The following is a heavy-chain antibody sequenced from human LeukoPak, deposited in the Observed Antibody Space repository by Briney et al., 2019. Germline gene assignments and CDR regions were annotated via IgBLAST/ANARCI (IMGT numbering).Heavy chain of an antibody. D-gene: IGHD5-18*01. V-gene: IGHV4-39*07. CDR1: GGSISSSSYY. Sequence: SETLSLTCTVSGGSISSSSYYWGWIRQPPGKGLEWIGSIYYSGSTNYNPSLKSRVTISVDTSKNQFSLRLSSVTAADTAVYYCAGGYSYGSTYYYMDVWGKGTTVTISS. CDR3: AGGYSYGSTYYYMDV. J-gene: IGHJ6*03. CDR2: IYYSGST.